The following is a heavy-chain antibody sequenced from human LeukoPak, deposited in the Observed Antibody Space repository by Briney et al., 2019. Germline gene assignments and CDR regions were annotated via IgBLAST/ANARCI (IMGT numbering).Heavy chain of an antibody. Sequence: GRSLRLSCAASGFTFSSYGMHWFGQAPGKGLEGLAVISYDGSNKYYADSVKGRFTISRDNSKNTLYLQMNSLRAEDTAVYYCAKPVVGGWYYFDYWGQGTLVTVSS. CDR2: ISYDGSNK. J-gene: IGHJ4*02. CDR3: AKPVVGGWYYFDY. CDR1: GFTFSSYG. V-gene: IGHV3-30*18. D-gene: IGHD6-19*01.